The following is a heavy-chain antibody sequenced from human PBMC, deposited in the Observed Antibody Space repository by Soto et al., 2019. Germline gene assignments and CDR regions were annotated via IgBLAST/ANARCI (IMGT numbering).Heavy chain of an antibody. CDR1: GGTFSSYA. D-gene: IGHD3-10*01. J-gene: IGHJ6*02. Sequence: SVKVSCKASGGTFSSYAISWVQQAPGQGLEWMGGIIPIFGTANYAQKFQGRVTITADESTSTAYMELSSLRSEDTAVYYCARGYYYGSGINLFFAYYYYGMDVWGQGTTVTVSS. CDR2: IIPIFGTA. V-gene: IGHV1-69*13. CDR3: ARGYYYGSGINLFFAYYYYGMDV.